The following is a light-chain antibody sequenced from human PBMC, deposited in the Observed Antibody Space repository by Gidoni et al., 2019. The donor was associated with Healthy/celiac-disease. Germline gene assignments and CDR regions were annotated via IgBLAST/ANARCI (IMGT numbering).Light chain of an antibody. V-gene: IGKV3-11*01. J-gene: IGKJ1*01. CDR1: QSVRSD. CDR2: DSS. Sequence: EIVLTQSPATLSLSPGERATLSFRASQSVRSDLACYQQKPVHAPRLLIYDSSNRDTGIPARFSGSGSVTDFTLTIRSLEPEDFAVYYCQQRSNWPRTFGQGTKVEIK. CDR3: QQRSNWPRT.